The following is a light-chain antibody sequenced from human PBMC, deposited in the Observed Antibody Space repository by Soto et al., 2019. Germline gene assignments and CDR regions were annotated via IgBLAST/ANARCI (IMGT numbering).Light chain of an antibody. CDR3: HQSYITPEP. Sequence: DIQMTQSPSSLSASVGDRVTITCRASQSISSYLNWYQQKPGKAPKLLIYAASSLQRGVPSRFSGSGSGTDFTLTISILQHEDFATYCSHQSYITPEPFCQGKQLAIK. CDR2: AAS. V-gene: IGKV1-39*01. J-gene: IGKJ2*01. CDR1: QSISSY.